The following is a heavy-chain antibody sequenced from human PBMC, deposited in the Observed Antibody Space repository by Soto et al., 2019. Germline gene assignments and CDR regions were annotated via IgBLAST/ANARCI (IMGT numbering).Heavy chain of an antibody. D-gene: IGHD3-10*01. CDR2: IIPIFGTA. CDR3: AIYRGPVSDHYYGMDV. V-gene: IGHV1-69*12. CDR1: GGTFSSYA. Sequence: QVQLVQSGAEVKKPGSSVKVSCKASGGTFSSYAISWVRQAPGQGLEWMGGIIPIFGTANYAQKFQGRVTISGGESTSTAYMEPRSLRSEDTAVYYCAIYRGPVSDHYYGMDVWGQGPTVTVSS. J-gene: IGHJ6*02.